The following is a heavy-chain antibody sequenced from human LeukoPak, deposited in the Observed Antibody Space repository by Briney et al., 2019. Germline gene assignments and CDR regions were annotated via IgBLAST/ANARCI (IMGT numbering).Heavy chain of an antibody. D-gene: IGHD5-24*01. CDR3: ARALEGWLQVLDY. J-gene: IGHJ4*02. Sequence: GGSLRLSCAASAFSFSDYNMNWVRQAPGKGLEWVSSITSTGSYIYYADSVKGRFTISRDNAKNSLFLQLNSLRVEDTAVYYCARALEGWLQVLDYWGRGTQVTVSS. CDR2: ITSTGSYI. V-gene: IGHV3-21*04. CDR1: AFSFSDYN.